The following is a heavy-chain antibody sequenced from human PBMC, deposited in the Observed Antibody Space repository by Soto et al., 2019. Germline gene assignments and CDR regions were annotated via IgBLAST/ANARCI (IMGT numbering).Heavy chain of an antibody. Sequence: SETLSLTCTVSGGSISSYYWSWIRQPPGKGLEWIGYIYYSGSTNYNPSLKSRVTISVDTSKNQFSLKLSSVTAADTAVYYCARVSSPPDGYKARTGKYYYYMDVWGKGTTVTVSS. CDR3: ARVSSPPDGYKARTGKYYYYMDV. V-gene: IGHV4-59*01. CDR1: GGSISSYY. J-gene: IGHJ6*03. CDR2: IYYSGST. D-gene: IGHD5-12*01.